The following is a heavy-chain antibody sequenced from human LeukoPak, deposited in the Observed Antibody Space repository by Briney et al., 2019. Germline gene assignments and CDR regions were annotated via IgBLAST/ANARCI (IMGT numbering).Heavy chain of an antibody. CDR2: IRSKANSYAT. Sequence: PGGSLRLSCAASGFTFSSYSMNWVRQASGKGLEWVGRIRSKANSYATAYAASVKGRFTISRDDSKNTAYLQMNSLKTEDTAVYYCTRLSVAGTDMVNYWGQGTLVTVSS. D-gene: IGHD6-19*01. V-gene: IGHV3-73*01. CDR1: GFTFSSYS. CDR3: TRLSVAGTDMVNY. J-gene: IGHJ4*02.